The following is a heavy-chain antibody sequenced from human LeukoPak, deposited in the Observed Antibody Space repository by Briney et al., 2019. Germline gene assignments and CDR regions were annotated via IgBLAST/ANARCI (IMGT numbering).Heavy chain of an antibody. Sequence: SETLSLTCTVPTFSISSGYYWGWIRQPPGKGLEWIGSIYHSGSTYYNPSLKSRVTISVDTSKNQFSLKLSSVTAADTAVYYCARPLALHTPDYWGQGTLVTVSS. D-gene: IGHD3-16*02. CDR2: IYHSGST. V-gene: IGHV4-38-2*02. CDR1: TFSISSGYY. J-gene: IGHJ4*02. CDR3: ARPLALHTPDY.